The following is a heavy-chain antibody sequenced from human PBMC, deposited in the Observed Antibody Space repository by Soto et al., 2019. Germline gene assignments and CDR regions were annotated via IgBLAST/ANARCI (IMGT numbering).Heavy chain of an antibody. D-gene: IGHD4-17*01. CDR3: ARGSPSYGALTAYYYYYYYMDV. J-gene: IGHJ6*03. CDR2: INHSGST. V-gene: IGHV4-34*01. CDR1: GGSFSGYY. Sequence: PSETLSLTCAVYGGSFSGYYWSWIRQPPGKGLEWIGEINHSGSTNYNPSLKSRFTITEDTSKNQFSLNLSSVTAADTAVYYCARGSPSYGALTAYYYYYYYMDVWGK.